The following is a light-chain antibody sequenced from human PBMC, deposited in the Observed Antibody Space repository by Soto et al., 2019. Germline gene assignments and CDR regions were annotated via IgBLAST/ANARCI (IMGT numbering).Light chain of an antibody. Sequence: EILLTQSPGTLSLSPGERATLSCRASQSVSSSYLAWYQQKPGQAPRLLIYGASSRATGIPDRFSGSGSGTDFTLTISRLEPEDGAVYYCQQYGSSPGVTFGGGTKVEIK. V-gene: IGKV3-20*01. J-gene: IGKJ4*01. CDR1: QSVSSSY. CDR3: QQYGSSPGVT. CDR2: GAS.